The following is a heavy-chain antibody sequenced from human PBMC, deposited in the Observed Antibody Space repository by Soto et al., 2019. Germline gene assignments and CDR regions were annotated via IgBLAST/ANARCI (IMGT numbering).Heavy chain of an antibody. CDR3: ARDTVVVPAAMGIHHSYYYGMAV. D-gene: IGHD2-2*01. CDR1: SVSIRRGGYY. CDR2: IYYSGST. Sequence: SATLSLTCTISSVSIRRGGYYWSWIRQHPCKGLEWIGYIYYSGSTYYNPSLKSRVTISVDTSKNQFSLKLSSVTAADTAVYYCARDTVVVPAAMGIHHSYYYGMAVWGQAPTVT. J-gene: IGHJ6*02. V-gene: IGHV4-31*03.